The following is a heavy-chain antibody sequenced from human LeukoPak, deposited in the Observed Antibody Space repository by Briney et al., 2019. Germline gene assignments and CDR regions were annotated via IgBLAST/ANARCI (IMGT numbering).Heavy chain of an antibody. D-gene: IGHD3-22*01. Sequence: GASVKVSCKASGGTFSSYAISWVRQAPGQGLEWTGGIIPIFGTANYAQKFQGRVTITADESTSTAYMELSSLRSEDTAMYYCARGPSPPHYYDSSGYYYFDYWGQGTLVTVSS. CDR3: ARGPSPPHYYDSSGYYYFDY. CDR2: IIPIFGTA. CDR1: GGTFSSYA. J-gene: IGHJ4*02. V-gene: IGHV1-69*13.